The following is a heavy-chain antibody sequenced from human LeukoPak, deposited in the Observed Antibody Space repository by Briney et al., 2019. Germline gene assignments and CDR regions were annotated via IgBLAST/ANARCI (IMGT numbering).Heavy chain of an antibody. CDR3: ATRAGGYYYSGMDV. J-gene: IGHJ6*02. Sequence: SETLSLTCTVSGGSISSSSYYWGWIRQPPGKGLEWIGSLYYSGSTYYSPSLKSRVTISVGTSKNQFSLKLSSVTAADTAVYYCATRAGGYYYSGMDVWGQGTTVTVSS. D-gene: IGHD6-19*01. V-gene: IGHV4-39*07. CDR2: LYYSGST. CDR1: GGSISSSSYY.